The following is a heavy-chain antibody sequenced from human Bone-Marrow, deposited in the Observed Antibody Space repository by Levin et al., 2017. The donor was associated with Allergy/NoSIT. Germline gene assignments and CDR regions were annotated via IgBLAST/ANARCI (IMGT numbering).Heavy chain of an antibody. CDR2: ISYDGSNK. CDR1: GFTFSSYG. J-gene: IGHJ4*02. D-gene: IGHD2-15*01. V-gene: IGHV3-30*18. CDR3: AKDRKDIVVVVAATLLSPPDY. Sequence: GGSLRLSCAASGFTFSSYGMHWVRQAPGKGLEWVAVISYDGSNKYYADSVKGRFTISRDNSKNTLYLQMNSLRAEDTAVYYCAKDRKDIVVVVAATLLSPPDYWGQGTLVTVSS.